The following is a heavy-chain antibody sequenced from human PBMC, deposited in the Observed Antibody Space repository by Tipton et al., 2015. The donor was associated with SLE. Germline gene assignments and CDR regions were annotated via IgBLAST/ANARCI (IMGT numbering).Heavy chain of an antibody. J-gene: IGHJ6*02. CDR1: RGSFSGYY. Sequence: TLSLTCAVYRGSFSGYYWSWIRRPPGKGLEWIGETTHSGKTNYNPSLKSRGTISVDTSKNHFSLELTSVTAADTAVYYCARQRLRLLSPLDAWGQGTTVTVS. CDR2: TTHSGKT. CDR3: ARQRLRLLSPLDA. V-gene: IGHV4-34*01. D-gene: IGHD3-10*01.